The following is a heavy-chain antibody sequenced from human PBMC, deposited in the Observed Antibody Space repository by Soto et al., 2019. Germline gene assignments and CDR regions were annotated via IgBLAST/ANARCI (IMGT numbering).Heavy chain of an antibody. CDR3: ARLGFAAGQSYYYYYYYVDV. D-gene: IGHD6-13*01. V-gene: IGHV4-59*08. CDR2: IYYSGST. CDR1: GGSISSYY. Sequence: SETLSLTCTVSGGSISSYYWSWIRQPPGKGLEWIGYIYYSGSTNYNPSLKSRVTISVDTSKNQFSLKLSSVTAADTAVYYCARLGFAAGQSYYYYYYYVDVWGKGTTVTVSS. J-gene: IGHJ6*03.